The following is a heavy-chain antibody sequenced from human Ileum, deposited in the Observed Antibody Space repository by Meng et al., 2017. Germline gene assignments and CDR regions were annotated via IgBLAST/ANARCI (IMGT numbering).Heavy chain of an antibody. CDR3: ARGIQWKYGMDV. V-gene: IGHV3-74*01. Sequence: ETLSLTCAASEFTFSMYWMHWVRQVPGKGLVWVSRIKGDESSTNYADSVKGRFTISRDNAKNTVYLHMNSLRAEDTGVYYCARGIQWKYGMDVWGQGTTVTGSS. CDR1: EFTFSMYW. CDR2: IKGDESST. D-gene: IGHD5-12*01. J-gene: IGHJ6*02.